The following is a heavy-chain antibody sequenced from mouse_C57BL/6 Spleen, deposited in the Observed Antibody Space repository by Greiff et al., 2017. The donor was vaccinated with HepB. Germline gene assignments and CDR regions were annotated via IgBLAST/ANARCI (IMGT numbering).Heavy chain of an antibody. CDR2: IDPENGDT. Sequence: SGAELVRPGASVKLSCTASGFNIKDDYMHWVKQRPEQGLEWIGWIDPENGDTEYASKFQGKATITADTSSNTAYLQLSSLTSEDTAVYYCTGVGYYKFAYWGQVTLVTVSA. CDR3: TGVGYYKFAY. V-gene: IGHV14-4*01. D-gene: IGHD2-3*01. J-gene: IGHJ3*01. CDR1: GFNIKDDY.